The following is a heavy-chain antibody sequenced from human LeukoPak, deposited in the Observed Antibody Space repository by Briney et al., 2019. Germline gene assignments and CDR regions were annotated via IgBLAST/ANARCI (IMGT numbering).Heavy chain of an antibody. Sequence: SETLSLTCTVSGGSISSYYWSWIRQPPGKGLEWIGYIYYSGSTNYNPSLKSRATISVDTSKNQFSLKLSSVTAADTAVYYCARHRILYYYDSSGYFDYWGQGTLVTVSS. CDR2: IYYSGST. V-gene: IGHV4-59*08. D-gene: IGHD3-22*01. CDR3: ARHRILYYYDSSGYFDY. J-gene: IGHJ4*02. CDR1: GGSISSYY.